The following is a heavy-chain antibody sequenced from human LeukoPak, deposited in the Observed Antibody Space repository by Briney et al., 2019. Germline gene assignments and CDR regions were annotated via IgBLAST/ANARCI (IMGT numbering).Heavy chain of an antibody. CDR3: ARLPVSYGGYAYYYGMDV. CDR1: GDSVSTYY. CDR2: IYYSGST. J-gene: IGHJ6*02. V-gene: IGHV4-59*08. D-gene: IGHD5-12*01. Sequence: SETLSLTCTVSGDSVSTYYWSWIRQPAGKGLEWIGYIYYSGSTNYNPSLKSRVTISVDTSKNQFSLKLSSVTAADTAVYYCARLPVSYGGYAYYYGMDVWGQGTTVTVSS.